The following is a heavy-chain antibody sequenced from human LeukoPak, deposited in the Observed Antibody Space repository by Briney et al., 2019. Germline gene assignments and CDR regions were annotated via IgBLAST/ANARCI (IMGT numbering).Heavy chain of an antibody. J-gene: IGHJ4*02. CDR3: ASQVNDYGDSRLDY. V-gene: IGHV4-34*01. Sequence: PSETLPLTCAVYGGSFSGYYWSWIRQPPGKGLEWIGEINHSGSTNYDPSLKSRVTISVDTSKNQFSLKLSSVTAADTAVYYCASQVNDYGDSRLDYWGQGTLVTVSS. D-gene: IGHD4-17*01. CDR1: GGSFSGYY. CDR2: INHSGST.